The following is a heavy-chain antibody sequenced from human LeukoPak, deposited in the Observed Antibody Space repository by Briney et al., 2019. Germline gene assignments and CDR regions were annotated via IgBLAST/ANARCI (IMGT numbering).Heavy chain of an antibody. Sequence: PGRSLRLSCAASGLTFSSYGMHWVRQAPGKGLEWVALISYDGSNEYYVDSVKGRLTISRDNSKNTLYLQMNSLRAEDTAVYYCARDDRKVTTDWYFDLWGRGTLVTVSS. CDR2: ISYDGSNE. J-gene: IGHJ2*01. CDR3: ARDDRKVTTDWYFDL. CDR1: GLTFSSYG. D-gene: IGHD4-17*01. V-gene: IGHV3-30*03.